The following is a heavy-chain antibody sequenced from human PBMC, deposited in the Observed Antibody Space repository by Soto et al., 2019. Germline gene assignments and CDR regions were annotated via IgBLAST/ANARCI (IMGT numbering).Heavy chain of an antibody. J-gene: IGHJ3*02. V-gene: IGHV3-73*01. CDR1: GFTFSGSA. CDR2: IRSKANSYAT. CDR3: TRRADQKREYAFDI. Sequence: GGSLRLSCAASGFTFSGSAMHWVRQASGKGLEWVGRIRSKANSYATAYASSVKGKFTISRDDSKNTAYRQMNSLKTEDTDVYYCTRRADQKREYAFDIWGKGTMVTDSS. D-gene: IGHD1-26*01.